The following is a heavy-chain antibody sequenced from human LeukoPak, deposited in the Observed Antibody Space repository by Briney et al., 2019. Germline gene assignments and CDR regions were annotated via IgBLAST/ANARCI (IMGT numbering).Heavy chain of an antibody. Sequence: GGSLRLSCAASGFTFSNYAMSWARQAPGKGLEWVSGIVNGGGITYYADFVKGRFTISRDNSKNTLYLQINSLRVEDTALYYCAKVSNQNFRAYYFDSWGQGTLVTVSS. CDR1: GFTFSNYA. D-gene: IGHD2-21*01. CDR3: AKVSNQNFRAYYFDS. CDR2: IVNGGGIT. V-gene: IGHV3-23*01. J-gene: IGHJ4*02.